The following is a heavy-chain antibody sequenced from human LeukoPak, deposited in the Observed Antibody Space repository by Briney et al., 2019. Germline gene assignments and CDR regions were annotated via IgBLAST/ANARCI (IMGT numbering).Heavy chain of an antibody. CDR3: ARGAAPYGDYRNWFGP. V-gene: IGHV1-18*01. CDR2: ISAYDGNT. Sequence: ASVKVSCKASGYTFTSYGISWVRQAPGQGLEWMGWISAYDGNTNYAQKLQGRVTMTTDTSTSTAYMELRSLRSDDTAVYYCARGAAPYGDYRNWFGPWGQGTLVTVSS. CDR1: GYTFTSYG. J-gene: IGHJ5*02. D-gene: IGHD4-17*01.